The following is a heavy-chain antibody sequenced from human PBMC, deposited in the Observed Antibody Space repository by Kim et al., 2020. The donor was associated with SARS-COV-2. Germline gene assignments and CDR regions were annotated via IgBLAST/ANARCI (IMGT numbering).Heavy chain of an antibody. CDR1: GFTFDDYA. D-gene: IGHD3-9*01. CDR2: ISWNSGSI. V-gene: IGHV3-9*01. Sequence: GGSLRLSCAASGFTFDDYAMHWVRQAPGKGLEWVSGISWNSGSIGYADSVKRRFTISRDNAKNSLYLQMNSLRAEDTALYYCAKADYYDILTGYESYYYYYGMDVWGQGTTVTVSS. CDR3: AKADYYDILTGYESYYYYYGMDV. J-gene: IGHJ6*02.